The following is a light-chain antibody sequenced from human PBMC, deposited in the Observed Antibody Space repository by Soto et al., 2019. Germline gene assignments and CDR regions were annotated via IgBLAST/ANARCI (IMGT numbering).Light chain of an antibody. CDR3: QQRSNWYT. CDR2: DAS. CDR1: QSVSSY. V-gene: IGKV3-11*01. Sequence: EIVLTQSPATLSLSPGERATLSCRASQSVSSYLAWYQEKPGQAPRLLIYDASSRATGIPARFSGSGSGTDFTLTISSLEPEDFAVYYRQQRSNWYTFGQGTKLEIK. J-gene: IGKJ2*01.